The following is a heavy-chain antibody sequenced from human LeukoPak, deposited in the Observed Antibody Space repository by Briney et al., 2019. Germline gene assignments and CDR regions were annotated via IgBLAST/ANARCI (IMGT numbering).Heavy chain of an antibody. V-gene: IGHV3-66*01. Sequence: PGGSLRLSCAASGFAVSSKYMSWVRQAPGKGLEWVSGIYSGGSTYYADSVKGRSTISRDNSKNTVYLQMNSLRAEDTAVYYCARESSGWLQLFDYWGQGTLVTVSS. J-gene: IGHJ4*02. CDR1: GFAVSSKY. CDR2: IYSGGST. CDR3: ARESSGWLQLFDY. D-gene: IGHD5-24*01.